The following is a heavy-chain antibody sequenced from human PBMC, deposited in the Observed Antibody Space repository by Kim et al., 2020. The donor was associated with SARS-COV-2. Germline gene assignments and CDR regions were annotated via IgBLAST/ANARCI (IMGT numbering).Heavy chain of an antibody. CDR2: INSSGSTI. D-gene: IGHD3-22*01. Sequence: GGALRLSCAASGFTFSDYYMSWIRQAPGKGLDWVSYINSSGSTIYYADSVKGRFTISRDNAKNSVYLQMNSLRAEDTAVYYCARVNPYYSSGYFYFNDAFDIWGQGTMVTVSS. V-gene: IGHV3-11*04. CDR3: ARVNPYYSSGYFYFNDAFDI. J-gene: IGHJ3*02. CDR1: GFTFSDYY.